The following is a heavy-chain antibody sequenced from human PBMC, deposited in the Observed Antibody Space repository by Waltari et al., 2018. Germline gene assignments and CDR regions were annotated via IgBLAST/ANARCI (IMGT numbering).Heavy chain of an antibody. D-gene: IGHD6-19*01. CDR2: ISSSGSTI. J-gene: IGHJ4*02. V-gene: IGHV3-48*03. CDR3: ARVVAVAVTD. Sequence: EVQLVESGGGLVQPGGSLRLSGAGSGFTFSSYEMNWVRQAPGKGLEWVSYISSSGSTIYYADSVKGRFTISRDNAKNSLYLQMNSLRAEDTAVYYCARVVAVAVTDWGQGTLVTVSS. CDR1: GFTFSSYE.